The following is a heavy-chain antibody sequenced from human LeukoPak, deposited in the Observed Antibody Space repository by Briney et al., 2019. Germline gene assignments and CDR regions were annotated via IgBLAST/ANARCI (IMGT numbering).Heavy chain of an antibody. V-gene: IGHV3-48*03. Sequence: PGGSLRLSCVGSGFTFSSYEMNWVRQAPGKGPEWVSHISSSGNTIYYVDSVKGRFTISRDNAKNSLYLQMNSLRAEDTAVYYCARETPNLDYWGQGTLVTVSS. CDR2: ISSSGNTI. CDR1: GFTFSSYE. J-gene: IGHJ4*02. CDR3: ARETPNLDY. D-gene: IGHD1-14*01.